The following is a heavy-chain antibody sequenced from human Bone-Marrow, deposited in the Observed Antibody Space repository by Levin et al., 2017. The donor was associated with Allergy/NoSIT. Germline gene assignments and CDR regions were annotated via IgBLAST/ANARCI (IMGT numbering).Heavy chain of an antibody. CDR1: GYIFTGYI. CDR2: INPNNGRT. V-gene: IGHV1-2*02. D-gene: IGHD6-19*01. J-gene: IGHJ3*02. CDR3: ARERSVAGLDACDI. Sequence: GGSLRLSCKASGYIFTGYIIHWVRQAPGQGLEWVGWINPNNGRTNSAQKFQARVTMTRDTSKTTVYMDLSSLGCDDTAIYYCARERSVAGLDACDIWGQGTMVIVSS.